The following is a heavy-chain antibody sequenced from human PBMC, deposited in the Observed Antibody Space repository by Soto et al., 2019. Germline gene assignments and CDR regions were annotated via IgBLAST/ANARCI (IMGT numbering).Heavy chain of an antibody. J-gene: IGHJ5*02. V-gene: IGHV1-8*01. Sequence: QVQLVQSGAEVKKPGASVKVSCKAAGYTFTSYDINGVRQATGQGLEWMGWMNPNRGNTGYAQKFQGRVTMTRNTSISTDYMELSSLRSEDTAVYYGAIERANRRDPWGQGTLVPVSS. CDR3: AIERANRRDP. CDR1: GYTFTSYD. CDR2: MNPNRGNT.